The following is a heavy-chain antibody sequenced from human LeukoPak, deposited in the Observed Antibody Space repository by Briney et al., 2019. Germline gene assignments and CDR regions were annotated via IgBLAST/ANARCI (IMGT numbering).Heavy chain of an antibody. CDR1: GFTFNSYS. V-gene: IGHV3-21*01. CDR3: SRGAQFYYYDSGSYPFDAFDI. CDR2: ISGSSSYI. D-gene: IGHD3-10*01. Sequence: GGSLRLSCAASGFTFNSYSMNWVRQAPGKGLEWVSSISGSSSYIYYADSAKGRFTISRDNAKNSLYPQMNILRAQETADYYLSRGAQFYYYDSGSYPFDAFDIWGQGTMVTVSS. J-gene: IGHJ3*02.